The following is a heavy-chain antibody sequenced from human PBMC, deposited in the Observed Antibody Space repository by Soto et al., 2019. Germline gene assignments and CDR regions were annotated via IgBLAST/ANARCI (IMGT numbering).Heavy chain of an antibody. Sequence: GESLKISCKGSGYSFTKYWIGWVRQMPGRGLEWMGSIYPGDSDTRYSPSFRGQVSISADKSITTAFLRWRSLKASDTAMYFCARQYCSSTTCFRGWLDPWGQGTQVTVSS. D-gene: IGHD2-2*01. CDR2: IYPGDSDT. J-gene: IGHJ5*02. CDR3: ARQYCSSTTCFRGWLDP. V-gene: IGHV5-51*01. CDR1: GYSFTKYW.